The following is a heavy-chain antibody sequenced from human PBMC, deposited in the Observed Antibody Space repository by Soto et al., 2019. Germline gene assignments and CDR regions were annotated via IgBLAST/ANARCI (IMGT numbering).Heavy chain of an antibody. D-gene: IGHD3-10*01. CDR3: ASLSGDYYGSGSPDHYYYGMDV. CDR2: IYHSGST. Sequence: SETLSLTCAVSGGSISSSNWWSWVRQPPGKGLEWIGEIYHSGSTNYNPSLKSRVTISVDKSKNQFSLKLSSVTAADTAVYYCASLSGDYYGSGSPDHYYYGMDVWGQGTTVTVSS. J-gene: IGHJ6*02. CDR1: GGSISSSNW. V-gene: IGHV4-4*02.